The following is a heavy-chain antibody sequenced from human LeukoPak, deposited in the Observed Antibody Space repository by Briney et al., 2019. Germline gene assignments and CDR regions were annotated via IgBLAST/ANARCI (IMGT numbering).Heavy chain of an antibody. CDR3: ARSVPANWFDP. J-gene: IGHJ5*02. V-gene: IGHV4-30-2*01. CDR2: IYHSGST. CDR1: GGSISSGGYS. D-gene: IGHD2-2*01. Sequence: SQPLSLTCAVSGGSISSGGYSWSWIRQPPGKGLEWIGYIYHSGSTYYHPSLKSRVTISVDRSKNQFSLKLSSVTAADTAGYYGARSVPANWFDPWGQGTLVTVSS.